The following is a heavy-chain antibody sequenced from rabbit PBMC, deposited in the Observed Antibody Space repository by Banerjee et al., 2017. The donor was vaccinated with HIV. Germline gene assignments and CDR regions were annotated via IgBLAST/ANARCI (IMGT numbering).Heavy chain of an antibody. D-gene: IGHD7-1*01. Sequence: QSLEESGRGLVQPEGSLTLTCTASGFSFSSSYYMCWVRQAPGKGLEWIACISDGSTHYASWAKGRFTISKTSSTTVTLQMTSLTDADTATYFCARDYAGYSGVGVYYLWGPVSMV. CDR1: GFSFSSSYY. V-gene: IGHV1S40*01. CDR3: ARDYAGYSGVGVYYL. J-gene: IGHJ4*01. CDR2: ISDGST.